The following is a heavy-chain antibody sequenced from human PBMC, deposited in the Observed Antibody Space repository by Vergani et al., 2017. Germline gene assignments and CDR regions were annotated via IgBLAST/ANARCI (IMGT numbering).Heavy chain of an antibody. J-gene: IGHJ4*02. Sequence: QMQLVQSGPEVKKPGTSVKVSCKASGFTFTSSAVQWVRQARGQRLEWIGWIVVGSGNTNYAQKFQERGTITRDMSTSTAYMELSSLRAEDTAVYYCAASQGGIVGATGGLDYWGQGTLVTVSS. CDR2: IVVGSGNT. CDR1: GFTFTSSA. V-gene: IGHV1-58*01. D-gene: IGHD1-26*01. CDR3: AASQGGIVGATGGLDY.